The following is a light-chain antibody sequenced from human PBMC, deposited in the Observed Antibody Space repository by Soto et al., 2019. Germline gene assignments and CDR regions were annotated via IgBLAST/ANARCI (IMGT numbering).Light chain of an antibody. CDR1: QSVSSN. J-gene: IGKJ2*01. Sequence: EIVMTQSPATLSVSLGERATLSCRASQSVSSNLAWYQQKPGQAPRLLIYGASTRATGIPARFIGSGSGTEFTLTTSSRQSEDFAVYYCQQYNKWPPYTFGQGTKLEIK. V-gene: IGKV3-15*01. CDR2: GAS. CDR3: QQYNKWPPYT.